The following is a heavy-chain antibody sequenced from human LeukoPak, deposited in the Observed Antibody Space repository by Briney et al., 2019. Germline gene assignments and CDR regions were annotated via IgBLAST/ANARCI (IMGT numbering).Heavy chain of an antibody. CDR3: ARGRRRGPHIVANYFDY. CDR2: IYYSGST. Sequence: SETLSLTCTVSGGSISSYYWSWIRQPPGKGLEWIGYIYYSGSTNYNPSLKSRVTISVDTSKNQFSLKLSSVTAADTAVYYCARGRRRGPHIVANYFDYWGQGTLVTVSS. CDR1: GGSISSYY. J-gene: IGHJ4*02. V-gene: IGHV4-59*01. D-gene: IGHD5-12*01.